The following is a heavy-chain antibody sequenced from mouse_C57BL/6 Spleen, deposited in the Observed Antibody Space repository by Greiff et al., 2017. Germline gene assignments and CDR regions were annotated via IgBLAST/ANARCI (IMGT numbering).Heavy chain of an antibody. J-gene: IGHJ4*01. V-gene: IGHV10-1*01. CDR2: IRSKSNNYAT. Sequence: EVKVVESGGGLVQPKGSLKLSCAASGFSFNTYAMNWVRQAPGKGLEWVARIRSKSNNYATYYADSVKDRFTISRDDSESMLYLQMNNLKTEDTAMYYCVSSYYYPRAMDYWGQGTSVTVSS. CDR3: VSSYYYPRAMDY. D-gene: IGHD1-1*01. CDR1: GFSFNTYA.